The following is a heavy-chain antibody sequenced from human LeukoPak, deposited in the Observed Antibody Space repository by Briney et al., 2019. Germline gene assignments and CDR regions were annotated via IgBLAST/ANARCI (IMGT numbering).Heavy chain of an antibody. CDR1: GFTFDDYA. Sequence: PGGSLRLSCAASGFTFDDYAMHWVRQAPGKGLEWVSGISWNSGSIGYADSVKGRFTISRDNAKNSLYLQMNSLRAEDMALYYCAKDMSGYYYGSSGYSLDYWGQGTLVTVSS. D-gene: IGHD3-22*01. V-gene: IGHV3-9*03. J-gene: IGHJ4*02. CDR2: ISWNSGSI. CDR3: AKDMSGYYYGSSGYSLDY.